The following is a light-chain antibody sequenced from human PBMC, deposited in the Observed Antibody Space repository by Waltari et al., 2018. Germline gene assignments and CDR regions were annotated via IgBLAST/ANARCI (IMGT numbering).Light chain of an antibody. Sequence: DIQMTQSPSTLSASVGDSVTLTSRASETVLTWLAWYQQKPGKAPKLLIFKASSLESGVPSRFSGSASGTEFTLTISSLQPDDSATYYCLQYHSYSKFGQGTKLEIK. CDR1: ETVLTW. V-gene: IGKV1-5*03. J-gene: IGKJ2*01. CDR2: KAS. CDR3: LQYHSYSK.